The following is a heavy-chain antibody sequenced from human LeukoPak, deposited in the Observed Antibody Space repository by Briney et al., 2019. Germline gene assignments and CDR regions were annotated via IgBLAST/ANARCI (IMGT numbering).Heavy chain of an antibody. CDR2: IYTSGST. Sequence: SETLSLTCTVSGDSISSYYWSWIRQPAGKGLEWIGRIYTSGSTNYNPSLKSRVTMSVDTSKNQFSLKLSSATAADTAVYYCARGGYSAYDYYYYYYYMDVWGTGTTVTVSS. CDR3: ARGGYSAYDYYYYYYYMDV. J-gene: IGHJ6*03. CDR1: GDSISSYY. D-gene: IGHD5-12*01. V-gene: IGHV4-4*07.